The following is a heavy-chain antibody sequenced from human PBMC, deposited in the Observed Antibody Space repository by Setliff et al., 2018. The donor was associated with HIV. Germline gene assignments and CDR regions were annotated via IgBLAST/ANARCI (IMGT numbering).Heavy chain of an antibody. CDR3: ARENGRTNYYYYYGMDV. CDR2: IYTSGST. CDR1: GGSISSGTYY. J-gene: IGHJ6*02. Sequence: SETLSLTCAVSGGSISSGTYYWSCVRQPAGKGLEWIGRIYTSGSTNYNPSLKSRVTISLDTSKNQFSLKLSSVTAADTAVYYCARENGRTNYYYYYGMDVWGQGTTVTVSS. V-gene: IGHV4-61*02.